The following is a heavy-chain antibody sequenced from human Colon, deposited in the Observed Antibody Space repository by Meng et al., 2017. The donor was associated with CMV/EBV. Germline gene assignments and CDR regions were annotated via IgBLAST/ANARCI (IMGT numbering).Heavy chain of an antibody. J-gene: IGHJ4*02. CDR1: GDTPPGYT. D-gene: IGHD1-26*01. CDR2: VNPDTKTT. V-gene: IGHV1-8*01. CDR3: AKYSGSYSFDY. Sequence: ASVKVSCKASGDTPPGYTMYWVRQAAGQGLEWLGWVNPDTKTTRYSQKFEGRVAMTTDSSTNTVYMHLDGLTSDDTAVYYCAKYSGSYSFDYWGQGTLVTVSS.